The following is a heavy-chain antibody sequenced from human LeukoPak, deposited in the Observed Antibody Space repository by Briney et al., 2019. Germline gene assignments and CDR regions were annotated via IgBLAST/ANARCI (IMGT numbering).Heavy chain of an antibody. CDR1: VYTFIVYY. V-gene: IGHV1-2*02. J-gene: IGHJ3*02. Sequence: ASVTVSRKASVYTFIVYYLHWLRQAPGQGPEWMGWINPNSGGTNYSEKFQGRVTMTRDTSISTAYMELSRLRSDDTAVYYCARGSGYDFRAFDIWGQGTMVTVSS. D-gene: IGHD5-12*01. CDR3: ARGSGYDFRAFDI. CDR2: INPNSGGT.